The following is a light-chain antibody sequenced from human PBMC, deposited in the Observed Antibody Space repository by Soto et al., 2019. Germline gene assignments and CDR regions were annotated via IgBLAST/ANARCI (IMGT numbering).Light chain of an antibody. CDR1: SSNIGNNY. CDR3: AAWDDSLSVLYV. CDR2: SND. Sequence: QSVLTQPPSASGTPGQRVTISCSGSSSNIGNNYVYWHQQLPGTAPKLLIYSNDQRPSGVPDRFSGSKSDTSASLAISGLRSEDEADYYCAAWDDSLSVLYVFGTGTKVTVL. J-gene: IGLJ1*01. V-gene: IGLV1-47*02.